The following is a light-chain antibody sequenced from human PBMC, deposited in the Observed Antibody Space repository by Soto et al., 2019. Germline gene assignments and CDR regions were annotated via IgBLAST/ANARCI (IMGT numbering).Light chain of an antibody. J-gene: IGKJ2*01. CDR1: QDMRND. V-gene: IGKV1-6*02. Sequence: AIQMTQSPSSLSASVGDRVTITCRASQDMRNDLAWYQQKPGQAPKFLIYAASNLQSGVPSRFSGSGSGTNFTLTISSLQPEDFASYYCLQDYTYPFTFGQGTKLEIK. CDR3: LQDYTYPFT. CDR2: AAS.